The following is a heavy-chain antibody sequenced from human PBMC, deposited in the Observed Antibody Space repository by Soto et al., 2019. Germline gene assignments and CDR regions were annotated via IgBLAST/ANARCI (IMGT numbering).Heavy chain of an antibody. CDR2: IWYDGSNK. V-gene: IGHV3-33*01. CDR1: GFTFSSYG. Sequence: GGSLRLSCAASGFTFSSYGMHGVRQAPGKGLEWVAVIWYDGSNKYYADSVKGRFTISRDNSKNTLYLQMNSLRAEDTAVYYCARDGYCSSTSCYFYFDYWGQGTLVTVSS. J-gene: IGHJ4*02. D-gene: IGHD2-2*03. CDR3: ARDGYCSSTSCYFYFDY.